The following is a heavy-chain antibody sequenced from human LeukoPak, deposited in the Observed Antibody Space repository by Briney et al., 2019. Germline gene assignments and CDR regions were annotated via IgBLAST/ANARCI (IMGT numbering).Heavy chain of an antibody. Sequence: GGSLRLSCVASGFTFSSYSMNWVRQAPGKGLEWVSYISSSSSSRYYADSVTGRFTISRDNAKNSLYLQMNSLRDEDTAVYFCASTSMVRGVILNLFDYWGQGTLVTVSS. CDR3: ASTSMVRGVILNLFDY. D-gene: IGHD3-10*01. CDR2: ISSSSSSR. CDR1: GFTFSSYS. V-gene: IGHV3-48*02. J-gene: IGHJ4*02.